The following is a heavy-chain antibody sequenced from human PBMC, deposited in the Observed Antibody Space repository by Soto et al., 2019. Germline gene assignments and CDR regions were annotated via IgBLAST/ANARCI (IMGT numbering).Heavy chain of an antibody. J-gene: IGHJ4*02. D-gene: IGHD1-26*01. V-gene: IGHV2-26*01. CDR3: ARYIVGASFDY. Sequence: QVTLKESGPVLVNPTEHLTLTCTVSGFSLSNARLGVSWIRQPPGKALEWLAHIFSNDEKSYSTSLKSRLTISKDTSKSQVVLTMTNMDPVDTATYYCARYIVGASFDYWGQGTLGTVSS. CDR2: IFSNDEK. CDR1: GFSLSNARLG.